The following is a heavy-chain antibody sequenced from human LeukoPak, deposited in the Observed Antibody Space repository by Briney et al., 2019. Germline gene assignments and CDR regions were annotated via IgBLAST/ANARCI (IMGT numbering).Heavy chain of an antibody. D-gene: IGHD6-13*01. CDR2: ISYDGSNK. J-gene: IGHJ4*02. CDR3: AKERAAARTSFDY. Sequence: GGALRLSCAASGFTFSSYGMHWVRQAPGKGVEGGAGISYDGSNKYYADSVKARFTISRDNSKNPLYLQMNTLRAEDTAVYYCAKERAAARTSFDYWGQGTLVTVSS. CDR1: GFTFSSYG. V-gene: IGHV3-30*18.